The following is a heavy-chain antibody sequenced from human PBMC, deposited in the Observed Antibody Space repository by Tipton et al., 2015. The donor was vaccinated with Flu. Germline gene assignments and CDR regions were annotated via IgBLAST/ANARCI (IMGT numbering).Heavy chain of an antibody. J-gene: IGHJ3*02. CDR2: ISAYNGNT. CDR1: GYTFTSYG. D-gene: IGHD6-19*01. Sequence: QLVQSGAEVKKPGASVKVSCKASGYTFTSYGISWVRQAPGQGLEWMGWISAYNGNTNYAQKLQGRVTMTTDTSTSTAYMELRSLRSDDTAVYYCARDLAIAVAGISDDAFDIWGQGTMVTVSS. V-gene: IGHV1-18*04. CDR3: ARDLAIAVAGISDDAFDI.